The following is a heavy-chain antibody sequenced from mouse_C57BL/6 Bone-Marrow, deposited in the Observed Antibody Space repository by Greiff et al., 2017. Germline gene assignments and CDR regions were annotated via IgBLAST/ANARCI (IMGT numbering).Heavy chain of an antibody. V-gene: IGHV1-55*01. Sequence: QVQLQQPGAELVKPGASVKMSCKASGYTFTSYWITWVKQRPGHGLEWIGDIYPGSGSTNYNEKFKSKGTLTVDTSSSTAYMQLSSLTSEDSAVYYCARASDGYYYAMDYWGQGTSVTVSS. CDR3: ARASDGYYYAMDY. CDR2: IYPGSGST. J-gene: IGHJ4*01. CDR1: GYTFTSYW. D-gene: IGHD2-3*01.